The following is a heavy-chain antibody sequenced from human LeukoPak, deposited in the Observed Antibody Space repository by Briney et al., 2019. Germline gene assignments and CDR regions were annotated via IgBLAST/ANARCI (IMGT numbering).Heavy chain of an antibody. J-gene: IGHJ4*02. CDR2: ISGSGNAK. CDR3: ARDYVYAFDY. CDR1: GFSFSSYS. Sequence: RGSLRLSCAASGFSFSSYSMNWVRQAPGKGLEWVSYISGSGNAKHYTDSVKGRFTISRDKAKNALYLQMNSLRAEDTAMYFCARDYVYAFDYWGQGTLVTVSS. D-gene: IGHD2/OR15-2a*01. V-gene: IGHV3-48*01.